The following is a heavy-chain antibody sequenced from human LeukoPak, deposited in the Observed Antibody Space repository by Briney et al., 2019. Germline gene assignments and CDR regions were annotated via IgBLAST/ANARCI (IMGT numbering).Heavy chain of an antibody. CDR1: GYTFTGYY. CDR3: ARAGIQLWSRFDY. J-gene: IGHJ4*02. Sequence: ASVKVPCKASGYTFTGYYMHWVRQAPGQGLEWMGWINPNCGGTNYAQKFQGRVTMTRDTSISTAYMELSRLRSDDTAVYYCARAGIQLWSRFDYWGQGTLVTVSS. V-gene: IGHV1-2*02. D-gene: IGHD5-18*01. CDR2: INPNCGGT.